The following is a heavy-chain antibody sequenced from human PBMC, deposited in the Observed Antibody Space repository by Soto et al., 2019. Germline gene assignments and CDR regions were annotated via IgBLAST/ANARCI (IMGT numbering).Heavy chain of an antibody. CDR1: GYTFTSYA. J-gene: IGHJ6*03. CDR3: AREASIAARRVYYYYMDV. Sequence: ASVKVSCKASGYTFTSYAMHWVRQAPGQRLEWMGWINAGNGNTKYAQKLQGRVTMTTDTSTSTAYMELRSLRSDDTAVYYCAREASIAARRVYYYYMDVWGKGTTVTVSS. D-gene: IGHD6-6*01. V-gene: IGHV1-3*01. CDR2: INAGNGNT.